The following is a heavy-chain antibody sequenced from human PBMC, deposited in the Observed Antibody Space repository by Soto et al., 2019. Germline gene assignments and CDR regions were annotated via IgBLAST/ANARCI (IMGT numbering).Heavy chain of an antibody. Sequence: GWSLRLSCAASGFTFISYAMHWVRQAPGKGLEWVAVISYDGSNKYYADSVKGRFTISRDNSKNTLYLQMNSLGAEDTAVYYCAREGVGATHFDYWGQGTLVTVSS. D-gene: IGHD1-26*01. V-gene: IGHV3-30-3*01. CDR2: ISYDGSNK. J-gene: IGHJ4*02. CDR1: GFTFISYA. CDR3: AREGVGATHFDY.